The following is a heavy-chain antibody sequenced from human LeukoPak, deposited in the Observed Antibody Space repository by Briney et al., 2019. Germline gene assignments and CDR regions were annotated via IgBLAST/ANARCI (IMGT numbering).Heavy chain of an antibody. Sequence: SETLSLTCAVYGGSFSGYYWSWIRQPPGKGLEWIGEINHSGSTNYNPSLKSRVTISVDTSKNQFSLKLSSMTAADTAVYYCARCLSYYYGSGFDYWGQGTLVTVSS. CDR1: GGSFSGYY. D-gene: IGHD3-10*01. CDR3: ARCLSYYYGSGFDY. J-gene: IGHJ4*02. V-gene: IGHV4-34*01. CDR2: INHSGST.